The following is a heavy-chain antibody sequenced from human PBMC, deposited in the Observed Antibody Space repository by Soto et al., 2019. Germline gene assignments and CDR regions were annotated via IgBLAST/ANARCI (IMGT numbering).Heavy chain of an antibody. CDR3: ARDLSITIFGVVIQTPDYYGMDV. V-gene: IGHV6-1*01. D-gene: IGHD3-3*01. CDR1: GDSVSSNSAA. J-gene: IGHJ6*02. Sequence: SQTLSLTCAISGDSVSSNSAAWNWIRQSPSRGLEWLGRTYYRSKWYNDYAVCVKSRITINPDTSKNQFSLQLNSVTPEDTAVYYWARDLSITIFGVVIQTPDYYGMDVWGQGTTVTVSS. CDR2: TYYRSKWYN.